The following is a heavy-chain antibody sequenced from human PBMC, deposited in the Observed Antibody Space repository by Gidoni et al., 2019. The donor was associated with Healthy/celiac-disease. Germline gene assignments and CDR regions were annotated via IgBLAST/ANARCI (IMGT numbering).Heavy chain of an antibody. CDR3: AKVGVVGSSWYDY. V-gene: IGHV3-23*01. D-gene: IGHD6-13*01. Sequence: EVQLLESGGALVQPGGSLRLSCAASGFTFSSYAMRWVRQAPGKGLEWVSAISGSGGSTYYADSVKGRFTISRDNSKNTLYLQMNSLRAEDTAVYYCAKVGVVGSSWYDYWGQGTLVTVSS. CDR2: ISGSGGST. J-gene: IGHJ4*02. CDR1: GFTFSSYA.